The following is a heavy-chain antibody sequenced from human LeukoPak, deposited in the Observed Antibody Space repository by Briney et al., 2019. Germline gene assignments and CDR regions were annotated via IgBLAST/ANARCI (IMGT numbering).Heavy chain of an antibody. Sequence: NTSETLSLTCTVSGGSISSYYWSWIRQPPGKGLEWIGYIYHSGSTNYNPSLKSRVTISVDTSKNQFSLKLSSVTAADTAVYYCARRRGNSDIDYWGQGTLVTVSS. D-gene: IGHD4-23*01. J-gene: IGHJ4*02. V-gene: IGHV4-59*08. CDR2: IYHSGST. CDR3: ARRRGNSDIDY. CDR1: GGSISSYY.